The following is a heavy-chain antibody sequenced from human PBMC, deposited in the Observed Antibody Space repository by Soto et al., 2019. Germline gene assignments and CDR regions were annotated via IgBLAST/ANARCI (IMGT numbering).Heavy chain of an antibody. D-gene: IGHD2-8*01. CDR3: ARGSSVVQNGWFDP. CDR2: IWYDGSNK. CDR1: GFTFSSYG. V-gene: IGHV3-33*01. Sequence: QVQLVESGGGVVQPGRSLRLSCAASGFTFSSYGMHWVRQAPGKGLEWVAVIWYDGSNKYYADSVKGRFTISRDNSKNNVALEMNRLGGGDTAGYYCARGSSVVQNGWFDPWGQGTLVTVSS. J-gene: IGHJ5*02.